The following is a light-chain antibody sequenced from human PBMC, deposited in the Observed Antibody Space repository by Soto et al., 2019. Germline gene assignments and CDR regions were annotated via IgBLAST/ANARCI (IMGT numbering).Light chain of an antibody. J-gene: IGKJ1*01. V-gene: IGKV3-20*01. CDR3: QQYDNSPPWT. CDR2: GAS. CDR1: QSVSSTS. Sequence: EIVLTQSPGTLSFSPGERATLSCRASQSVSSTSLAWYQQRPGQSPRLLIYGASNRATGIPDRFSGSGSGTNFTLTISRLEPEDFAVYYCQQYDNSPPWTFGQGTKVESK.